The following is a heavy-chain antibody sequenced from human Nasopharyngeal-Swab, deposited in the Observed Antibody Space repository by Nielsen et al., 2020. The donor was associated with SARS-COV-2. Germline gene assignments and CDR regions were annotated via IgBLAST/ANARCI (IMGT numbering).Heavy chain of an antibody. Sequence: GESLKISRAASGFTFSSYSMNWVRQAPGKGLEWVSSISSSSSYIYYADSVKGRFTISRDNAKNSLYLQMNSLRAEDTAVYYCARGVFLEPLDYWGQGTLVTVSS. V-gene: IGHV3-21*01. J-gene: IGHJ4*02. CDR1: GFTFSSYS. CDR3: ARGVFLEPLDY. CDR2: ISSSSSYI. D-gene: IGHD3-10*01.